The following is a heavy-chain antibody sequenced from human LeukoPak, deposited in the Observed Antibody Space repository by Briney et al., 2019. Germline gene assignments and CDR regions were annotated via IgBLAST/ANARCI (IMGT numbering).Heavy chain of an antibody. CDR1: GATFSIYA. J-gene: IGHJ5*02. V-gene: IGHV1-69*04. Sequence: GSSVKLSCTASGATFSIYAISWVRQAHGQGHERMGRIIPILGIANYAQKFHGRVTITADKSTSTGYRELSSLRSGDTAVYYCARNEIPYYGPSFDPWGEGTLFSVSS. D-gene: IGHD3-10*01. CDR2: IIPILGIA. CDR3: ARNEIPYYGPSFDP.